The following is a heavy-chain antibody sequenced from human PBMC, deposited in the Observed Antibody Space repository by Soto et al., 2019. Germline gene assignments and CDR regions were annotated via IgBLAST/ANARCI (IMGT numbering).Heavy chain of an antibody. CDR2: ISWNSGSI. D-gene: IGHD3-9*01. V-gene: IGHV3-9*01. Sequence: EVQLVESGGGLVQPGRSLRLSCAASGFTFDDYAMHWVRQAPGKGLEWVSGISWNSGSIGYAVSVKGRFTISRDNAKNSLYLQMNSLRAEDTALYYCAKEGTSYYDILTGSPPSYYYYMDVWGKGTTVTVSS. CDR1: GFTFDDYA. J-gene: IGHJ6*03. CDR3: AKEGTSYYDILTGSPPSYYYYMDV.